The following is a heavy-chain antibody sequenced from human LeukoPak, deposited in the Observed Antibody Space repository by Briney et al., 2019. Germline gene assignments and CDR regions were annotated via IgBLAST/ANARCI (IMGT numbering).Heavy chain of an antibody. D-gene: IGHD4-17*01. CDR1: GFTFSSYG. CDR2: IWFGGSNK. V-gene: IGHV3-30*02. CDR3: AKGNDYGDSHDY. Sequence: GGSLRLSCAASGFTFSSYGMHWVRQAPGKGLEWVAVIWFGGSNKYYADSVKGRFTISRDNSKNTLYLQMNSLRAEDTAVYYCAKGNDYGDSHDYWGQGTLVTVS. J-gene: IGHJ4*02.